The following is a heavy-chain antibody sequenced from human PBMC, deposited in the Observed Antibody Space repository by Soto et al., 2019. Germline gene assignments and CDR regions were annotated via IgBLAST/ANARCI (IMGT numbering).Heavy chain of an antibody. J-gene: IGHJ5*02. CDR1: GYTFTSYD. V-gene: IGHV1-18*01. Sequence: ASVKVSCKASGYTFTSYDISWVRQAPGEGLEWMGWIRPYNGNTNYAQKLQGRVTLTTDTSTSTAYMGLRSLRSDDTAMYYCARENKGPWGQGTLVTVSS. CDR3: ARENKGP. CDR2: IRPYNGNT.